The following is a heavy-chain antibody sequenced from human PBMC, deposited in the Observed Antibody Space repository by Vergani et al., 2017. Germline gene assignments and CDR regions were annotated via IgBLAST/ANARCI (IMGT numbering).Heavy chain of an antibody. Sequence: EVQLVESGGGLVQPGRSLRLSCTASGFTFGDYAMSWVRQAPGKGLEWVSVIYSGGSTYYADSVKGRFTISRDNAKNSLYLQMNSLRAEDTAVYYCAKDNPTSQTHSSSPGTGDYWGQGTLVTVSS. CDR2: IYSGGST. CDR3: AKDNPTSQTHSSSPGTGDY. CDR1: GFTFGDYA. J-gene: IGHJ4*02. V-gene: IGHV3-23*03. D-gene: IGHD6-13*01.